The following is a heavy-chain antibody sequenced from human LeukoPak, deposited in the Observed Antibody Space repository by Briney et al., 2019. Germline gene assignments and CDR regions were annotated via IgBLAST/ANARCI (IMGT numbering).Heavy chain of an antibody. CDR1: GGSISSYY. J-gene: IGHJ6*02. Sequence: PSETLSLTCTVSGGSISSYYWSWIRQPPGKGLEWIGYIYYSGSTNYNPSLKSRVTISVDTSKNQFSLKLSSVTAADTAVYYCARVNSVAGTGYYYGMDVWGQGTTVTVSS. D-gene: IGHD6-19*01. V-gene: IGHV4-59*01. CDR3: ARVNSVAGTGYYYGMDV. CDR2: IYYSGST.